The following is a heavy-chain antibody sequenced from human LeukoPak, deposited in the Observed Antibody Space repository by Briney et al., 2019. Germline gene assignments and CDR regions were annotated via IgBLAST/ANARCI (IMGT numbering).Heavy chain of an antibody. CDR3: ARSFVEWELHAFDI. D-gene: IGHD1-26*01. J-gene: IGHJ3*02. CDR1: GFTFSNYA. CDR2: ISYDGSNK. Sequence: PGGSLRLSCAASGFTFSNYAMHWVRQAPGKGLEWVALISYDGSNKYYADSVKGRFTISRDNSKNTLYLQMNSLRAEDTAVYYCARSFVEWELHAFDIWGQGTMVTVSS. V-gene: IGHV3-30*14.